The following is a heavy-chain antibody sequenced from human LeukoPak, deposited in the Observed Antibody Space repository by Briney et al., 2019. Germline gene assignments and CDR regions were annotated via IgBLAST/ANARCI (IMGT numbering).Heavy chain of an antibody. J-gene: IGHJ4*02. CDR3: TRMHPYCTTTSCPRS. CDR2: ISSGGTYI. Sequence: GGSLRLSCAASGFSFSSSSMNWVRQAPGKGLEWVSSISSGGTYIYSADSVKGRFTISRDNAKNSLYLQMNSLRAEDTAVYYCTRMHPYCTTTSCPRSWGQGTLVTVSS. V-gene: IGHV3-21*01. D-gene: IGHD2-2*01. CDR1: GFSFSSSS.